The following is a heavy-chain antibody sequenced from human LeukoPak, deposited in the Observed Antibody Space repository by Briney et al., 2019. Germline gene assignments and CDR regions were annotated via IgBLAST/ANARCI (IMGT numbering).Heavy chain of an antibody. Sequence: KSSETLSLTCTVSGGSISSSNYFWGWIRQPPGKGLEWIGSIYYSGSTYYNPSLESRVTISVDTSKNQFSLKLRSVTAADTAVYYCAAEDIVLVAPATMREDRTDYWGQGALVTVSS. CDR1: GGSISSSNYF. CDR3: AAEDIVLVAPATMREDRTDY. D-gene: IGHD2-8*02. J-gene: IGHJ4*02. CDR2: IYYSGST. V-gene: IGHV4-39*01.